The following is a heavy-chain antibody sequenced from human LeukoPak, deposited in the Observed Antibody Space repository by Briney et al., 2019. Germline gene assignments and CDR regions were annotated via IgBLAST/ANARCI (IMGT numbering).Heavy chain of an antibody. D-gene: IGHD5-18*01. CDR2: IYYSGST. J-gene: IGHJ6*03. Sequence: SETLSLTCTVSGGSISSSHYYWDWIRQPPGKGLEWIGNIYYSGSTYYNPSLKSRVTISVDTSKNQFSLKLSSVTAADTAVYYCARTEESGYSYRYFGYYYYMDVWGKGTTVTVSS. V-gene: IGHV4-39*07. CDR1: GGSISSSHYY. CDR3: ARTEESGYSYRYFGYYYYMDV.